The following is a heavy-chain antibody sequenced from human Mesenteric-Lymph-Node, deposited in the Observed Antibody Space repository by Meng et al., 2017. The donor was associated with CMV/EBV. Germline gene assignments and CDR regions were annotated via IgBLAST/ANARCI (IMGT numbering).Heavy chain of an antibody. CDR1: GFTFSNAW. CDR3: TTEYTYYDFWSGYHHDAFDI. J-gene: IGHJ3*02. D-gene: IGHD3-3*01. V-gene: IGHV3-15*01. CDR2: IKSKTDGGTT. Sequence: GESLKISCAASGFTFSNAWMSWVRQAPGKGLEWVGRIKSKTDGGTTDYAAPVKGRFTISRDDSKNTLYLQMNSLKTEDTAVYYCTTEYTYYDFWSGYHHDAFDIWGQGTMVTVSS.